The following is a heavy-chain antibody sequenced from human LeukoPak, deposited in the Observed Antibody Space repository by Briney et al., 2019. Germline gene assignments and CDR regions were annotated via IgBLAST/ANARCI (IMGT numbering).Heavy chain of an antibody. V-gene: IGHV4-30-4*08. Sequence: SETLSLTCTVSGGSISSGDYYWSWIRQPPGKGLEWIGYIYYSGSTYYNPSLKSRVTISVDTSKNQFSLKLSSVTAADTAVYYCARADHGSSSSWYYFHYWGQGTLVTVSS. CDR1: GGSISSGDYY. J-gene: IGHJ4*02. CDR3: ARADHGSSSSWYYFHY. CDR2: IYYSGST. D-gene: IGHD6-13*01.